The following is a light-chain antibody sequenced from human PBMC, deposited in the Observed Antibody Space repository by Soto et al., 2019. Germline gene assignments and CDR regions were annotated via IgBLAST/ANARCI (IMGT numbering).Light chain of an antibody. CDR3: QQYDSFSVT. J-gene: IGKJ1*01. CDR1: QSVYNN. CDR2: GAS. V-gene: IGKV3D-15*01. Sequence: EILMTQSPATLSVSPGERATLSCRASQSVYNNLAWYQQKPGQAPRLLIYGASNRATGIPDRFSGSGSGTDFTLTISSLQPDDFATYYCQQYDSFSVTFGQGTKVDIK.